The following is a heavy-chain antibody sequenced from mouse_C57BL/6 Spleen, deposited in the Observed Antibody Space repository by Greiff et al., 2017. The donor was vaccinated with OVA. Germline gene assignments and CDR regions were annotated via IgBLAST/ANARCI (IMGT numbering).Heavy chain of an antibody. CDR3: ARDITTVADWYFDV. V-gene: IGHV1-55*01. CDR1: GYTFTSYW. CDR2: IYPGSGST. Sequence: QVQRQQPGAELVKPGASVKMSCKASGYTFTSYWITWVKQRPGQGLEWIGDIYPGSGSTNYNEKFKSKATLTVDTSSSTAYMQLSSLTSEDSAVYYCARDITTVADWYFDVWGTGTRVTVSS. J-gene: IGHJ1*03. D-gene: IGHD1-1*01.